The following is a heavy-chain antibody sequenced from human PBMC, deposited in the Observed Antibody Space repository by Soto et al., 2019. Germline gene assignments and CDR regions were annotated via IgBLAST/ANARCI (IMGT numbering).Heavy chain of an antibody. CDR1: GGSISSSSYY. Sequence: QLQLQESGPGLVKPSETLSLTCTVSGGSISSSSYYWGWIRQPPGKGLEWIGSIYYSGSTYYNPSLKSRVTISVDTSKNQFSLKLSSVTAADAAVYYCARHFSERDSSSWYYYYGMDVWGQGTTVTVSS. D-gene: IGHD6-13*01. J-gene: IGHJ6*02. V-gene: IGHV4-39*01. CDR2: IYYSGST. CDR3: ARHFSERDSSSWYYYYGMDV.